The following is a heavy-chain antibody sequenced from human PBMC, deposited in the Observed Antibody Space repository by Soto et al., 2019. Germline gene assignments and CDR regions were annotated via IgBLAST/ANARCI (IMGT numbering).Heavy chain of an antibody. CDR2: ISGSGAST. CDR3: AKRLWLDVFDY. D-gene: IGHD2-21*01. Sequence: PGGSLRLSCAASGFTFSSYDMSWVRQTPGKGLEWVSGISGSGASTYYADSVKGRFTISRDNSKNTLYLQMNSLRAEDTAVYYCAKRLWLDVFDYWGPGPLVTVSS. CDR1: GFTFSSYD. J-gene: IGHJ4*02. V-gene: IGHV3-23*01.